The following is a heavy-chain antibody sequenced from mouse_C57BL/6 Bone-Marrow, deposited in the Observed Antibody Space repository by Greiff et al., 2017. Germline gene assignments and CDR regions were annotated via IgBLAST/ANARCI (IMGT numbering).Heavy chain of an antibody. Sequence: QVQLKESGAELARPGASVKLSCKASGYTFTSYGISWVKQRTGQGLEWIGEIYPRSGNTYYNEKFKGKATLTADKSSSTAYMELRSLTSEDSAVYFCARKGGGYFDYWGQGTTLTVSS. J-gene: IGHJ2*01. D-gene: IGHD1-1*02. CDR1: GYTFTSYG. V-gene: IGHV1-81*01. CDR2: IYPRSGNT. CDR3: ARKGGGYFDY.